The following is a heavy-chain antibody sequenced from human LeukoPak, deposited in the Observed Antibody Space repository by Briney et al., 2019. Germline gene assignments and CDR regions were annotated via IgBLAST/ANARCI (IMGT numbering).Heavy chain of an antibody. CDR1: GGSISSYY. CDR3: ATDSSGYYYPFDY. J-gene: IGHJ4*02. V-gene: IGHV4-59*01. D-gene: IGHD3-22*01. CDR2: IYYSGST. Sequence: PSETQSLTCTVSGGSISSYYWSWIRQPPGKGLEWIGYIYYSGSTNYNPSLKSRVTISVDTSKNQFSLKLSSVTAADTAVYYCATDSSGYYYPFDYWGQGTLVTVSS.